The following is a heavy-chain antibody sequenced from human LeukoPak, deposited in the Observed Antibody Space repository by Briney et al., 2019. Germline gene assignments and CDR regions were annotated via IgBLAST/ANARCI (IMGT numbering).Heavy chain of an antibody. V-gene: IGHV3-15*01. CDR2: IRPKSEGGTT. Sequence: GGSLRLSCAASGFRFANAWMSWVRQSPGKGLEWVGRIRPKSEGGTTDYAAPMNDRITISRDDSKDMMFLQMDTLESEDTGVYFCTGLLRPGSTHQNWFDPCGPGTLVTVSS. D-gene: IGHD2-2*01. CDR1: GFRFANAW. CDR3: TGLLRPGSTHQNWFDP. J-gene: IGHJ5*02.